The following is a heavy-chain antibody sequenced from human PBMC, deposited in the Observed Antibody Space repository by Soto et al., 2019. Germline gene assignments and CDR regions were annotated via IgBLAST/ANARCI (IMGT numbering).Heavy chain of an antibody. J-gene: IGHJ4*02. Sequence: GGSLRLSCAASGFTFSSYAMSWVRQAPGKGLEWVSAISGSGGSTNYADSVKGRFTISRDNSKNTLYLQMNSLRAEDTAVYYCAKDWGPYCGGDCSTPVWGQGTLVTVSS. V-gene: IGHV3-23*01. CDR3: AKDWGPYCGGDCSTPV. CDR2: ISGSGGST. D-gene: IGHD2-21*01. CDR1: GFTFSSYA.